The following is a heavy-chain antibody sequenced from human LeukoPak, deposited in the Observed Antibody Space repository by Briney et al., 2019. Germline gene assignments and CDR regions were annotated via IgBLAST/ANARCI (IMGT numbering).Heavy chain of an antibody. Sequence: GASVKVSCKASGYTFTSYGISWVRQAPGQGLEWMGWISAYNGNTNYAQKLQGRVTMTTDTSTSTAYMELRSLRSDDTAVYYCARGGLYYYDSSGYYYYFDYWGQETLVTVSS. J-gene: IGHJ4*02. V-gene: IGHV1-18*01. CDR3: ARGGLYYYDSSGYYYYFDY. CDR2: ISAYNGNT. CDR1: GYTFTSYG. D-gene: IGHD3-22*01.